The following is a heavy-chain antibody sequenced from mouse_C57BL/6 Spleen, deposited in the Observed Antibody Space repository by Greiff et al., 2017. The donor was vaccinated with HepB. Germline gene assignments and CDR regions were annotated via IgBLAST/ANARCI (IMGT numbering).Heavy chain of an antibody. V-gene: IGHV2-9-1*01. D-gene: IGHD2-3*01. CDR1: GFSLTSYA. CDR3: ASHDGYFPWFAY. J-gene: IGHJ3*01. CDR2: IWTGGGT. Sequence: VQGVESGPGLVAPSQSLSITCTVSGFSLTSYAISWVRQPPGKGLEWLGVIWTGGGTNYNSALKSRLSISKDNSKSQVFLKMNSLQTDDTARYYCASHDGYFPWFAYWGQGTLVTVSA.